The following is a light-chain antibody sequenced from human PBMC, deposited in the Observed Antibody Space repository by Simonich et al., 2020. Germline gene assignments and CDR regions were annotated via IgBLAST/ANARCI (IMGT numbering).Light chain of an antibody. J-gene: IGLJ2*01. V-gene: IGLV3-21*03. CDR1: NIGSKS. Sequence: SYVLTQPPSVSVAPGKTARITCGGNNIGSKSVPWYQQKPGQAPGLVVYDESDRPSGVPERFSGSNSGNTATLTISRVEAGDEADYYCQVWDSSSDVVFGGGTKLTVL. CDR3: QVWDSSSDVV. CDR2: DES.